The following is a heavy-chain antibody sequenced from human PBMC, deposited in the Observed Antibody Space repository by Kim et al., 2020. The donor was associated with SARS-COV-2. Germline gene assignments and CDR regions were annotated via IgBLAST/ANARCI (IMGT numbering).Heavy chain of an antibody. CDR2: ISGSGGST. CDR3: AKCSRITMIVVVIDTHFDY. Sequence: GGSLRLSCAASGFTFSSYAMSWVRQAPGKGLEWVSAISGSGGSTYYADSVKGRFTISRDNSKNTLYLQMNSLRAEDTAVYYCAKCSRITMIVVVIDTHFDYWGQGTRVTVSS. D-gene: IGHD3-22*01. CDR1: GFTFSSYA. J-gene: IGHJ4*02. V-gene: IGHV3-23*01.